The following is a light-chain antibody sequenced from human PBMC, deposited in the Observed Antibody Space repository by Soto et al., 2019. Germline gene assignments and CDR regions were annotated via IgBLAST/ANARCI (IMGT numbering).Light chain of an antibody. J-gene: IGLJ1*01. CDR3: SPYTSSSTLYV. Sequence: QSVLTQPASVSGSPGQSITISCTGTSSDVGGYNYVSWYQQHPGKAPKLMIYDVSNRPSGVSNRFSGSKSGNTASLTISGLQAEDEADYYCSPYTSSSTLYVFGTGTKVTV. CDR2: DVS. V-gene: IGLV2-14*01. CDR1: SSDVGGYNY.